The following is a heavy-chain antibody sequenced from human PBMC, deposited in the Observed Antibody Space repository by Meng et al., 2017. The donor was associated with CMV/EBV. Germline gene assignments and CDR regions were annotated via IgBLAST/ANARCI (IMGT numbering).Heavy chain of an antibody. CDR2: IYTSGST. CDR1: VCPIRSYY. D-gene: IGHD2-2*02. V-gene: IGHV4-4*07. CDR3: AREIVVEPADIDNWFDP. Sequence: GACLVNPWQTPALTGPVSVCPIRSYYWSWVGLPAGKGLVWIGRIYTSGSTNYNPSLKSRVTMSVDTSKNLFSLKLSSVTAADTAVYYCAREIVVEPADIDNWFDPWGQGTLVTVSS. J-gene: IGHJ5*02.